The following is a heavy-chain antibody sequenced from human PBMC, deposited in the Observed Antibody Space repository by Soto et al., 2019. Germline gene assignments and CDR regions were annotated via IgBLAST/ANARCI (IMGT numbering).Heavy chain of an antibody. J-gene: IGHJ4*02. Sequence: QVQLQESGPGLVKPSETLSLTCSVSDGSISSYYLSWVRQPPGKGLEWIGYIHYSGTTNYNPSLKSRVAISGHTPKTQVSLKLSSVTAADTAVYYCARHVNVVATMNLWGQGTLVTVSS. CDR1: DGSISSYY. CDR2: IHYSGTT. D-gene: IGHD5-12*01. V-gene: IGHV4-59*08. CDR3: ARHVNVVATMNL.